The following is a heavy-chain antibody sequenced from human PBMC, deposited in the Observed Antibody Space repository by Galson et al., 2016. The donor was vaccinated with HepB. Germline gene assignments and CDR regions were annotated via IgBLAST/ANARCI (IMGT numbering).Heavy chain of an antibody. J-gene: IGHJ5*02. CDR1: GFTLNNYA. Sequence: SLRLSCAASGFTLNNYALNWVRQAPGKGLEWVALISYDGSNRYYGDPVRGRFAISSDTSKNTVYLQMNSLGPEDTAVYYCAKDQGWEGGWFDPWGQGTLVTVSS. CDR2: ISYDGSNR. D-gene: IGHD1-26*01. V-gene: IGHV3-30*09. CDR3: AKDQGWEGGWFDP.